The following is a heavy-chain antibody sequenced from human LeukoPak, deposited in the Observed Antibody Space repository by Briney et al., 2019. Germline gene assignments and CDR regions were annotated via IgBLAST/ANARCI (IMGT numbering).Heavy chain of an antibody. CDR1: GFTFNNYG. CDR2: ISGRGGLT. J-gene: IGHJ4*02. Sequence: GGSLRLSCAASGFTFNNYGMTWVRQAAGKGLEWVSGISGRGGLTYYADSVKGRFTISRDNSKNTLSLQVNSLRAEDTAVYYCAKAGDSNWCVDFWGQGTLVTVSS. V-gene: IGHV3-23*01. CDR3: AKAGDSNWCVDF. D-gene: IGHD6-13*01.